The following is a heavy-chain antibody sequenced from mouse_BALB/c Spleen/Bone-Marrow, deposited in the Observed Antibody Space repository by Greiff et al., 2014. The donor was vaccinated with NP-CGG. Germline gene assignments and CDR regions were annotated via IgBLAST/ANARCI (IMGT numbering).Heavy chain of an antibody. CDR3: TIWHYCVMNY. CDR1: GYTFTSFC. CDR2: INPPTDYT. Sequence: QVQLQQSGAELVKPGASVKMSCKASGYTFTSFCLHWVKQRPGQGLEWIGYINPPTDYTEYNQKFRDKATLTADKSSSTAYMQLSSLASEDSAVYCFTIWHYCVMNYWGQGTSVTVSS. D-gene: IGHD2-12*01. V-gene: IGHV1-7*01. J-gene: IGHJ4*01.